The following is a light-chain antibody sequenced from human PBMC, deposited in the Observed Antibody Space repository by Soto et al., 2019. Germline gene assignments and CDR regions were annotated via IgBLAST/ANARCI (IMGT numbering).Light chain of an antibody. CDR3: QQYNSYPWT. V-gene: IGKV1-5*03. CDR2: KAS. Sequence: DIQMTQSPSTLSASVGDRVTITCRASQSISSWLAWYQQKPGKAPKLLIYKASSLESGVPSRFSGSGSGTEFILTIRSLQPDDFATYYCQQYNSYPWTFGQGTKVEIK. CDR1: QSISSW. J-gene: IGKJ1*01.